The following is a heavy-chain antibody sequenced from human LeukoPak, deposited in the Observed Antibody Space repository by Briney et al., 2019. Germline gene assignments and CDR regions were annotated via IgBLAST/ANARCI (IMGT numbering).Heavy chain of an antibody. CDR2: INHSGST. J-gene: IGHJ4*02. CDR3: ARRGITVVRGVTDY. Sequence: SETLSLTCAVYGGSFSGYYWSWIRQPPGKGLEWIGEINHSGSTNYNPSLKSRVTISVDTSKNQFSLKLSSVTAADTAVYYCARRGITVVRGVTDYWGQGTLVTVSS. V-gene: IGHV4-34*01. CDR1: GGSFSGYY. D-gene: IGHD3-10*01.